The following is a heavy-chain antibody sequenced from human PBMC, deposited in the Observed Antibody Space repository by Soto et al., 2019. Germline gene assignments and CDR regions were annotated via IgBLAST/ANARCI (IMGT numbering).Heavy chain of an antibody. CDR3: TRHVGPLTGAEY. J-gene: IGHJ4*02. D-gene: IGHD7-27*01. CDR2: IYYSGST. CDR1: GDSIRSSSYY. Sequence: QVQLQESGPGLVKPSETLSLSCTVSGDSIRSSSYYWGWIRQPPGKGLEWIGTIYYSGSTYYNPSLKRRVTISVETSRNRFSLKLSSVTAADTAVYYCTRHVGPLTGAEYWGQGTLVTVSS. V-gene: IGHV4-39*01.